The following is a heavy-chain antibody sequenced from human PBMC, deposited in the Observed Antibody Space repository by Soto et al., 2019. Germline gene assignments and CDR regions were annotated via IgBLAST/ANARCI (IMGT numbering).Heavy chain of an antibody. J-gene: IGHJ4*02. Sequence: GGSLRLSCAASGFTFSSYAMHWVRQAPGKGLEWVAVISYDGSNKYYADSVKGRFTISRDNSKNTLYLQMNSLRAEDTAVYYCARGGTYYYDSSGWPWGYWGQGTLVTVSS. CDR2: ISYDGSNK. CDR1: GFTFSSYA. V-gene: IGHV3-30-3*01. D-gene: IGHD3-22*01. CDR3: ARGGTYYYDSSGWPWGY.